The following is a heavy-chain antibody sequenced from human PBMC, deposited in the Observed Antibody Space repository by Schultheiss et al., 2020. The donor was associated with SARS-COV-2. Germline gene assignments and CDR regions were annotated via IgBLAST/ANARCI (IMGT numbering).Heavy chain of an antibody. Sequence: ASVKVSCKASGYTFTGYYMHWVRQAPGQGLEWMGWINPNSGGTNYAQKFQGRVTMTRNTSISTAYMELSSLRSEDTAVYYCARGRESQWYQLLWGYYYGMDVWGQGTTVTVSS. CDR2: INPNSGGT. V-gene: IGHV1-2*02. J-gene: IGHJ6*02. D-gene: IGHD2-2*01. CDR1: GYTFTGYY. CDR3: ARGRESQWYQLLWGYYYGMDV.